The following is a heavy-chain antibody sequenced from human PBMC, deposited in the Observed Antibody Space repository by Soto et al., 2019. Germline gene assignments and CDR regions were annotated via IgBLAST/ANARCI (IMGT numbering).Heavy chain of an antibody. J-gene: IGHJ4*02. Sequence: GGSLRLSCAASGFTFSNAWMNWVRQAPGKGLEWVGRIKSKTDGGTTDYAAPVKGRFTISRDDSKNTLYLQMNSLKTEDTAVYYCGSQVAGTHPDYWGQGTLVTVSS. D-gene: IGHD6-19*01. CDR3: GSQVAGTHPDY. CDR1: GFTFSNAW. CDR2: IKSKTDGGTT. V-gene: IGHV3-15*07.